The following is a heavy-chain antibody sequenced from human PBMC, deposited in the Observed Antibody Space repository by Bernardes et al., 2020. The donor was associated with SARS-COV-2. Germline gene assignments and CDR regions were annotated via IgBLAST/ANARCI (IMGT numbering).Heavy chain of an antibody. CDR3: ASGGSGKYGWFDP. J-gene: IGHJ5*02. Sequence: SETLSLTCTVSRASVSSTSYYWNWIRQSPGMGLEWIASIYYTGSTYYNPFLKSRVTISVDTSKNQFSLKLTSATAADTAVYFCASGGSGKYGWFDPWGQGTLVTVSS. CDR2: IYYTGST. D-gene: IGHD3-10*01. V-gene: IGHV4-39*01. CDR1: RASVSSTSYY.